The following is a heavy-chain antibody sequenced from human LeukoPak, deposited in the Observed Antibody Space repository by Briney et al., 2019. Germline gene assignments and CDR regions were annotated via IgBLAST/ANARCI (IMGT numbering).Heavy chain of an antibody. CDR1: GFTFTYFA. CDR3: AKDWALRAAGSFDY. CDR2: ISYSGGST. J-gene: IGHJ4*02. Sequence: PGGSLRLSCAASGFTFTYFAMTWVRQAPGKGLEWVSTISYSGGSTYYADSVKGRFTISRDNSKNTLYLQMNNLRAEHTAVYYCAKDWALRAAGSFDYWGQGTLVTVSS. D-gene: IGHD6-13*01. V-gene: IGHV3-23*01.